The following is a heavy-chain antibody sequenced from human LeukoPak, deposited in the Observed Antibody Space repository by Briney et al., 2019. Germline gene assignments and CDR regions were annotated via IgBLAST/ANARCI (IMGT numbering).Heavy chain of an antibody. Sequence: KPSETLSLTCTVSGYSISSGYYWGWIRQPPGKGLEWIGSIYHSGSTYYNPSLKSRVTISVDTSKNQFSLKLSSVTAADTAVYYCARETSGSADYWGQGTLVTVSS. CDR1: GYSISSGYY. V-gene: IGHV4-38-2*02. CDR2: IYHSGST. J-gene: IGHJ4*02. D-gene: IGHD1-26*01. CDR3: ARETSGSADY.